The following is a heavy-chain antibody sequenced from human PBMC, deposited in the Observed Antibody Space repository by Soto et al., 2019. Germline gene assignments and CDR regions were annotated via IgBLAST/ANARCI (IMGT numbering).Heavy chain of an antibody. CDR3: AKGLINGRWYAED. Sequence: EVHLLESGGGLVHPGESLRLSCGASGFTFSSCVMTWVRQAPGKGLEWVSCISDTGTGTHYADSVKGRFTISRDNSKYTMYLQMNNLRAEDTGVYFCAKGLINGRWYAEDWGQGTLVTVSS. CDR1: GFTFSSCV. CDR2: ISDTGTGT. D-gene: IGHD6-13*01. V-gene: IGHV3-23*05. J-gene: IGHJ4*02.